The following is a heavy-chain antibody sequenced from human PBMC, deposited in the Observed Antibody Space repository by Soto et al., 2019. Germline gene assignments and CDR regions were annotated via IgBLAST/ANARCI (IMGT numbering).Heavy chain of an antibody. CDR1: GFTVSSNY. J-gene: IGHJ6*02. Sequence: EVQLVESGGGLVQPGGSLRLSCAASGFTVSSNYMSWVRQAPGKGLEWVSVIYSGGSTYYADSVKGRFTTSRDNSKXXLXLXXHSLRAEDTAVYYCASPHFLPYELPAVNYYYGMDVWGQGTTVTVSS. D-gene: IGHD2-2*01. V-gene: IGHV3-66*01. CDR3: ASPHFLPYELPAVNYYYGMDV. CDR2: IYSGGST.